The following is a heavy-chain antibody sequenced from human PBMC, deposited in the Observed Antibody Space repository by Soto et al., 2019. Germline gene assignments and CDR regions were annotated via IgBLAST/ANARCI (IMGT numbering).Heavy chain of an antibody. D-gene: IGHD3-16*01. J-gene: IGHJ6*03. CDR1: GGSISSSSYF. CDR3: ARLPQDIRYYYYYMDV. Sequence: QLQLQESGPGLVKPSETLSLTCTVSGGSISSSSYFWGWIRQPPGKGLEWIGSIYYSGSTYYNPSLKSRATISVDTSKNQFSLKLSSVTAADTAVYYCARLPQDIRYYYYYMDVWGKGTTVTVSS. V-gene: IGHV4-39*01. CDR2: IYYSGST.